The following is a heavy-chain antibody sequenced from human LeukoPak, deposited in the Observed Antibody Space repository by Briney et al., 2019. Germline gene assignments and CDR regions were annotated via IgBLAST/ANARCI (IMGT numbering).Heavy chain of an antibody. CDR3: ARDFGYDSSGYYPRTSYYFDY. D-gene: IGHD3-22*01. Sequence: ASVKVSCKASGYTFTGYYMHWVRQAPGQGLEWMGWINPNSGGTNYAQKFQGRVTMTRDTSISTAYMELSRLRSDDTAVYYCARDFGYDSSGYYPRTSYYFDYWGQGTLVTVSS. J-gene: IGHJ4*02. CDR1: GYTFTGYY. V-gene: IGHV1-2*02. CDR2: INPNSGGT.